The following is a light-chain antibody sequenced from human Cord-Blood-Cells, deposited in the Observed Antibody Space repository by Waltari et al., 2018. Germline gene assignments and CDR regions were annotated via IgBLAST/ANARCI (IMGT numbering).Light chain of an antibody. J-gene: IGLJ3*02. CDR2: EGS. CDR3: CSYAGSSTLV. CDR1: SSDVGSYNL. V-gene: IGLV2-23*01. Sequence: QSALTQPASVSGSPGQSITISCTGTSSDVGSYNLVSCSQHPPGKAPKLMIYEGSKRPSGVSNRFSGSKSGNTASLTISGLQAEDEADYYCCSYAGSSTLVFGGGTKLTVL.